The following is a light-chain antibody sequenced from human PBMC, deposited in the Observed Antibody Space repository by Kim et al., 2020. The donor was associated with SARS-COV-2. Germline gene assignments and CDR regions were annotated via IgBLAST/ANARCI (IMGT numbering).Light chain of an antibody. CDR2: DVS. V-gene: IGLV2-14*03. CDR1: SREVGVYHS. Sequence: QSITVACPGTSREVGVYHSASWYQQRPGKAPKIMIFDVSNRPSGVSNRFSGSKSVNTASLTISGLQAEDEADYYCSSYTSSSTLVFGGGTQLTFL. J-gene: IGLJ3*02. CDR3: SSYTSSSTLV.